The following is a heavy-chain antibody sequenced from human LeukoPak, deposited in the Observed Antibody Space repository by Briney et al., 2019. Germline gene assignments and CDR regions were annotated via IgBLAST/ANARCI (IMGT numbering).Heavy chain of an antibody. V-gene: IGHV4-39*01. CDR3: ARRAVAAGFDP. CDR1: GGSISSSSYS. CDR2: IYYSGST. D-gene: IGHD6-19*01. J-gene: IGHJ5*02. Sequence: SETLSLTCTVSGGSISSSSYSWGWFRQPPGKGLEWSGSIYYSGSTSYNPSLKSQVPISVDTSKNQCSLKLSSVRAADTAVYYCARRAVAAGFDPWGQGTLVTVSS.